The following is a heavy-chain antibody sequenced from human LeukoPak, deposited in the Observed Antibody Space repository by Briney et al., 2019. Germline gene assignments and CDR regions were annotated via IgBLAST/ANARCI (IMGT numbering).Heavy chain of an antibody. V-gene: IGHV3-23*01. CDR1: GFTFSSYA. Sequence: PGGSLRLPCAASGFTFSSYAMSWVRQAPGKGLEWVSGISGSGGGRYYADSVKGRFTISRDNSKNTLYLQMNNLRAEDTAVYYCAKGVDASGIYYYFYMDVWGKGTTVTVSS. CDR2: ISGSGGGR. CDR3: AKGVDASGIYYYFYMDV. J-gene: IGHJ6*03. D-gene: IGHD3-16*01.